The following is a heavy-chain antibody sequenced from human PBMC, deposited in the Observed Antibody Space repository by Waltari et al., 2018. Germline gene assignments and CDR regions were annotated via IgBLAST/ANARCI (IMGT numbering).Heavy chain of an antibody. CDR3: ARGWSGYFPLYYGMDV. Sequence: QVQLQQWGAGLLKPSETLSLTCAVYGGSFSGYYWSWIRQPPGKGLGWIGEINHSGSTHYNPSLKSRVTISVDTSKNQFSLKLSSVTAADTAVYYCARGWSGYFPLYYGMDVWGQGTTVTVSS. J-gene: IGHJ6*02. CDR2: INHSGST. CDR1: GGSFSGYY. V-gene: IGHV4-34*01. D-gene: IGHD3-3*01.